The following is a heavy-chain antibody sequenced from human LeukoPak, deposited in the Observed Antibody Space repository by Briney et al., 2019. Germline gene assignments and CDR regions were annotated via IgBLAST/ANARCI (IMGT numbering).Heavy chain of an antibody. D-gene: IGHD6-19*01. J-gene: IGHJ5*02. CDR3: ARDQNGWYYWFDP. Sequence: SETLSLTCTVSGGSISSYYWSWIRQPPGKGLEWIGYIYYSGSTNYNPSLKSRVTISVDTSKNQFSLKLSSVTAADTAVYYCARDQNGWYYWFDPWGQGTLVTVSS. CDR2: IYYSGST. V-gene: IGHV4-59*12. CDR1: GGSISSYY.